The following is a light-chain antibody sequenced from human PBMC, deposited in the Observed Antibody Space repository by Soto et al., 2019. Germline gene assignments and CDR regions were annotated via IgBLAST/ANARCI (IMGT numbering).Light chain of an antibody. J-gene: IGLJ2*01. CDR3: SAYRRGIIV. CDR2: EID. V-gene: IGLV2-14*01. Sequence: HSALTQPASVSGSPGQSITISCTGTNNDVGGHMYVSWYQHQAGKVPKLIIYEIDNRPSGVSDRFSGSKSGNTASLTISGLQAEDEAAYYCSAYRRGIIVFGGGTKVTVL. CDR1: NNDVGGHMY.